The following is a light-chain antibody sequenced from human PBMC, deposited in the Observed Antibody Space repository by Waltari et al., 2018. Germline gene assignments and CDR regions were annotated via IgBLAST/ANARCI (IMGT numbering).Light chain of an antibody. Sequence: DIKMTQSPSSLSASVGDRLTITCRATQSISNYLNLYQQKAGKAPKLLVLGAASLNSGVRSRFSGSGTGTEFSLTISSLQPEDFETYVCQHSSSRTPEVTFGGGTKVEIK. CDR3: QHSSSRTPEVT. J-gene: IGKJ4*02. CDR2: GAA. CDR1: QSISNY. V-gene: IGKV1-39*01.